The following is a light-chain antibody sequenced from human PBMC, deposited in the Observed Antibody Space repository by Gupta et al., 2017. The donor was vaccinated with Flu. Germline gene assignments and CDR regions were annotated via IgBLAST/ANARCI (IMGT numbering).Light chain of an antibody. V-gene: IGLV1-44*01. CDR3: ATLDDNRNGWV. CDR2: NNT. CDR1: SSTIGSKT. Sequence: RVTISCSGSSSTIGSKTVNWYQQDPGTAPKLLIYNNTQRPSGVPDRFSGSKSVTSAALAISGLQAGDEGDYYCATLDDNRNGWVFGGGAKLTVL. J-gene: IGLJ3*02.